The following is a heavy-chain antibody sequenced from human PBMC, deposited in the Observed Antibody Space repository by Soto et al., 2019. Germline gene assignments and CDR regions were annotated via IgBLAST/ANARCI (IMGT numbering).Heavy chain of an antibody. J-gene: IGHJ6*02. CDR1: GFTFSSYG. Sequence: GGSLRLSCAASGFTFSSYGMHWVRQAPGKGLEWVAVISYDGSNKYYADSVKGRFTISRDNSKNTLYLQMNSLRAEDTAVYYCAGRGGYNLGYYFYYGMDVWGQGTTVTVSS. CDR2: ISYDGSNK. CDR3: AGRGGYNLGYYFYYGMDV. D-gene: IGHD5-12*01. V-gene: IGHV3-30*03.